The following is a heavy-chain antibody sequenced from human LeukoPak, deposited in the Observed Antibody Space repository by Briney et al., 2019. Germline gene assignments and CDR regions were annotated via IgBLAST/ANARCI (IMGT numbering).Heavy chain of an antibody. D-gene: IGHD1-1*01. V-gene: IGHV3-53*05. Sequence: AGGSLRLSCAASGFTVSSNYMSWVRQAPGKGLEWVSVIYSGGSTYYADSVKGRFTISRDNSKNTLYLQMNSLRAEDTAVYYCARGTTGTTRYYYYMDVWGKGTTVTVSS. CDR1: GFTVSSNY. J-gene: IGHJ6*03. CDR3: ARGTTGTTRYYYYMDV. CDR2: IYSGGST.